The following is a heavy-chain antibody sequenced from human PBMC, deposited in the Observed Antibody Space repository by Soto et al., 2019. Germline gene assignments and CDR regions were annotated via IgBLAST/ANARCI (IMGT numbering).Heavy chain of an antibody. V-gene: IGHV3-74*01. CDR3: ASLWYYDILTGYIDY. Sequence: GGSLRLSCAASGFTFSSYWMHWVRQAPGKGLVWVSRINSDGSSTSYADSVKGRFTISRDNAKNTLYLQMNSLRAEDTAVYYCASLWYYDILTGYIDYWSQGTLVTVSS. D-gene: IGHD3-9*01. CDR2: INSDGSST. J-gene: IGHJ4*02. CDR1: GFTFSSYW.